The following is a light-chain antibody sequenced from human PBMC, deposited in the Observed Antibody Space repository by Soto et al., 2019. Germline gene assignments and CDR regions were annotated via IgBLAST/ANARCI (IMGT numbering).Light chain of an antibody. CDR3: LQDYNYPRT. Sequence: AIQMTQSPSSLSASVGDRVTITCRASQGITNDLGWYQQKPGKAPKLLMYGASNLGSGVPSRFSGSGSGTDFTLTISTLQPEDFATYYCLQDYNYPRTVGQGTKVDIK. V-gene: IGKV1-6*01. J-gene: IGKJ1*01. CDR2: GAS. CDR1: QGITND.